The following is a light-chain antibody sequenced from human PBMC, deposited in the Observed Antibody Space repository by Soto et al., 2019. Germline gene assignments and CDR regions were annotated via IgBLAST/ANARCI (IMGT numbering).Light chain of an antibody. J-gene: IGLJ1*01. Sequence: QSVLTQPASVSGSPGQSITISCTGTSSDVGIYNYVSWYQQHPGKAPKLMIYQVTNRPSGVFNRFSGSKSGNTASLTISGLQAEDEADYYCRSYTGITNYVLATGTKV. CDR3: RSYTGITNYV. V-gene: IGLV2-14*01. CDR2: QVT. CDR1: SSDVGIYNY.